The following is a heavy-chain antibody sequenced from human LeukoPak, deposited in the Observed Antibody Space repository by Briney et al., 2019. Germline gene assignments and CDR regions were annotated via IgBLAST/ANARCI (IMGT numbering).Heavy chain of an antibody. J-gene: IGHJ4*02. V-gene: IGHV3-21*01. CDR2: ISGSSSYL. Sequence: GGSLRLSCAASGFTFSRNGMAWVRQAPGKGLEWVSSISGSSSYLFFADSVKGRFTISRDNTKNSLYLQMNSLRVDDTAVYYCARDAVTGYSSGWYKPFPFDYWGQGSLVTVSS. CDR1: GFTFSRNG. D-gene: IGHD6-19*01. CDR3: ARDAVTGYSSGWYKPFPFDY.